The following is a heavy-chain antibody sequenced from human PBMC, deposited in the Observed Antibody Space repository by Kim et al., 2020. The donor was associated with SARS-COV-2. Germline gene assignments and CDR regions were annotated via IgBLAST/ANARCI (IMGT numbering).Heavy chain of an antibody. D-gene: IGHD5-18*01. CDR1: GFRFSNYG. CDR2: ISYDGSDT. J-gene: IGHJ1*01. Sequence: GGSLRLSCAASGFRFSNYGMHWVRQAPGKGLEWVAVISYDGSDTYYADAVKGRITISRDNTKNTVFLQMSSLRGDDTAVYYCVKARGDTTIDFHRGSWGQGTRETVFS. CDR3: VKARGDTTIDFHRGS. V-gene: IGHV3-30*18.